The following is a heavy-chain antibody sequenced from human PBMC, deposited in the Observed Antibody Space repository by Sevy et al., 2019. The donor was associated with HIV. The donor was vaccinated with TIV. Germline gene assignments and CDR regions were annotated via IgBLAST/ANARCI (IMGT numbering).Heavy chain of an antibody. CDR3: ARDKTPPLAAAAYYYYYMDV. V-gene: IGHV1-2*02. Sequence: ASVKVSCKASGYTFTGYYMHWVRQAPGQGLEWMGWINPNSGGTNYARKFQGRVTMTRATSISTAYMELSRLGSDDTAVYYCARDKTPPLAAAAYYYYYMDVWGKGTTVTVSS. CDR1: GYTFTGYY. CDR2: INPNSGGT. J-gene: IGHJ6*03. D-gene: IGHD6-13*01.